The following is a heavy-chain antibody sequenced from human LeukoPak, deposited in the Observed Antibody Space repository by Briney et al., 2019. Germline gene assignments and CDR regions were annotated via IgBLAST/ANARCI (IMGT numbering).Heavy chain of an antibody. D-gene: IGHD3-3*01. CDR2: IKQDGGEK. V-gene: IGHV3-7*03. CDR3: ARESRSGLDY. J-gene: IGHJ4*02. Sequence: PGGSLRLSCAASGFIFSNYWMNWVRLAPGKGLEWVANIKQDGGEKYFADSVKGRFSVSRDNARNSLYLRMNSLRAEDTAVYYCARESRSGLDYWGQGTLVAVSS. CDR1: GFIFSNYW.